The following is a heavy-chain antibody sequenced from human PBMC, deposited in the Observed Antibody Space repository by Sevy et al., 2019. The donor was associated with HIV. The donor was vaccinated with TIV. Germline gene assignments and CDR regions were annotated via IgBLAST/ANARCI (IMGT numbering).Heavy chain of an antibody. D-gene: IGHD3-22*01. CDR1: GFTFSSYA. V-gene: IGHV3-30-3*01. Sequence: GGSLRLSCAASGFTFSSYAMHWVRQAPGKGLEWVAVISYDGSNKYYADSVKGRFTISRDNSKNTLFLQMNSLRAEDTAAYYCARPYYYDSSGYYHAFDIWGQGTMVTVSS. J-gene: IGHJ3*02. CDR2: ISYDGSNK. CDR3: ARPYYYDSSGYYHAFDI.